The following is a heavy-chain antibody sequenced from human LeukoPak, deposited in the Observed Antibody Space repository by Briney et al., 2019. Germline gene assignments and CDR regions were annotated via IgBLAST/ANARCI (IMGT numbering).Heavy chain of an antibody. CDR3: AKVESSSWYPELRFDY. Sequence: PGGSLRLSCAASGFTFSSYGMHWVRQAPGKGLEWVAFIRYDGSNKYYADSVKGRFTISRDNSKNTLYLQMNSLRAEDTAVYYCAKVESSSWYPELRFDYWGQGTLVTVSS. CDR1: GFTFSSYG. V-gene: IGHV3-30*02. CDR2: IRYDGSNK. J-gene: IGHJ4*02. D-gene: IGHD6-13*01.